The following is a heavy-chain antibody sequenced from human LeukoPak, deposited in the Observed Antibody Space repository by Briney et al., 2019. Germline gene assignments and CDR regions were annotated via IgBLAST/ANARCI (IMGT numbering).Heavy chain of an antibody. CDR3: ARDAEGVHYFDY. Sequence: SETLPLTCTVSGGSISSYYWSWIRQPPGKGLEWIGYIYYSGSTNYNPSLKSRVTISVDTSKNQFSLKLSSVTAADTAVYYCARDAEGVHYFDYWGQGTLVTVSS. CDR2: IYYSGST. CDR1: GGSISSYY. J-gene: IGHJ4*02. V-gene: IGHV4-59*01.